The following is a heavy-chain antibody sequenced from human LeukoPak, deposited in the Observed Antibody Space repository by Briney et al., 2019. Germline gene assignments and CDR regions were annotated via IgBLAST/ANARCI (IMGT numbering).Heavy chain of an antibody. CDR1: GFTVSSNY. Sequence: PGGSLRLSCAASGFTVSSNYMSWVRQAPGKGLEWVSVIYSGGSTYYADSVKGRFTISRDNSKNTLYLQMNSLRAEDTAVYYCARDNWNDEEGAFDIWGQGTMVTVSS. D-gene: IGHD1-20*01. J-gene: IGHJ3*02. CDR3: ARDNWNDEEGAFDI. CDR2: IYSGGST. V-gene: IGHV3-53*01.